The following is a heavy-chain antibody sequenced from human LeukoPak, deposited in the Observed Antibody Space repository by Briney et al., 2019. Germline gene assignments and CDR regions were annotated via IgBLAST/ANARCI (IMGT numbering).Heavy chain of an antibody. Sequence: SETLSLTCTVSGGSISSYYWSWIRQPPGKGLEWIGYIYYSGSTNYNPSLKSRVTMSVDTSKNQFSLKLSSVTAADTAVYYCARVSSGWYGVGAFDIWGQGTMVTVSS. CDR3: ARVSSGWYGVGAFDI. V-gene: IGHV4-59*12. CDR1: GGSISSYY. J-gene: IGHJ3*02. CDR2: IYYSGST. D-gene: IGHD6-19*01.